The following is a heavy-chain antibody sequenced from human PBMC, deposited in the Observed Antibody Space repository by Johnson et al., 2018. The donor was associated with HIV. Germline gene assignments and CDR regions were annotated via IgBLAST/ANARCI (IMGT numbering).Heavy chain of an antibody. J-gene: IGHJ3*01. CDR1: GFTFSSYG. D-gene: IGHD3-22*01. Sequence: QVHLVESGGGVVQPGGSLRLSCAASGFTFSSYGMHWVRQTPGKGLEWVTFTRFDGSNKYYADSVKGRFTISRDNSKNTLYLQMDSLRAEDMAVYYCTIPYYYDSGGYQWGQGTMVTVSS. V-gene: IGHV3-30*02. CDR2: TRFDGSNK. CDR3: TIPYYYDSGGYQ.